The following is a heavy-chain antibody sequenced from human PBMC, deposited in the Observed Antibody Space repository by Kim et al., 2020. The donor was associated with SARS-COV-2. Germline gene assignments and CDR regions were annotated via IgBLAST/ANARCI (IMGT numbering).Heavy chain of an antibody. Sequence: SVKVSCKASGGTFSSYAISWVRQAPGQGLEWMGGIIPIFGTANYAQKFQGRVTITADESTSTAYMELSSLRSEDTAVYYCASRARYTAVVAAIGGFDPWGQGTLVTVSS. J-gene: IGHJ5*02. D-gene: IGHD2-15*01. V-gene: IGHV1-69*13. CDR1: GGTFSSYA. CDR2: IIPIFGTA. CDR3: ASRARYTAVVAAIGGFDP.